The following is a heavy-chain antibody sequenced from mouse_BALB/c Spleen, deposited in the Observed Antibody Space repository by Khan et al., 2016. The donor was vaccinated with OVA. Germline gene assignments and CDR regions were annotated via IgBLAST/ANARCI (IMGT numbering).Heavy chain of an antibody. CDR1: GYTFSSYW. V-gene: IGHV1-7*01. CDR3: ARDRIDY. CDR2: INPTSGYT. J-gene: IGHJ2*01. Sequence: QVQLQQSGAEQAKPGASVKMSCKTSGYTFSSYWMHWVKQRPGQGLEWIGYINPTSGYTEYNEKFKHKATLSADKSSSTAYMQLTSLTSEDSAVYYCARDRIDYWGQGTTLTVSS.